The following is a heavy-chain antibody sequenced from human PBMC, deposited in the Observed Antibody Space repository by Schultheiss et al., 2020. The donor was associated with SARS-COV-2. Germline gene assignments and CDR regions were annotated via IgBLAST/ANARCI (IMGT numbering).Heavy chain of an antibody. Sequence: SETLSLTCDVYGGSFSGYYWSWIRQPPGKGLEWIGEINHSGSTNYNPSLKSRVTISVDTSKNQFSLKLSSVTAADTAVYYCARGAATLFDPWGQGTLVTVSS. D-gene: IGHD2-15*01. CDR3: ARGAATLFDP. CDR1: GGSFSGYY. J-gene: IGHJ5*02. CDR2: INHSGST. V-gene: IGHV4-34*01.